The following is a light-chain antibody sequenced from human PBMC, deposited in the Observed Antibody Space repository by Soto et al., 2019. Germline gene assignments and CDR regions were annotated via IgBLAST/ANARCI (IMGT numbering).Light chain of an antibody. J-gene: IGLJ2*01. V-gene: IGLV3-21*04. CDR2: YDS. Sequence: SYELTQPPSVSVAPGKTARITCGGQNIGSKSVHWYQQKPGQAPVLVIYYDSDRPSGIPERFSGSNSGNTATLTISRVEAGDEADYYCQVCDSSSDHPGVFGGGTKVTVL. CDR1: NIGSKS. CDR3: QVCDSSSDHPGV.